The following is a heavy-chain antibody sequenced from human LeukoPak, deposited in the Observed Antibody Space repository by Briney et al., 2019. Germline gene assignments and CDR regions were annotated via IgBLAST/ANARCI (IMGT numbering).Heavy chain of an antibody. D-gene: IGHD3-22*01. CDR2: IKHDGSEK. V-gene: IGHV3-7*01. CDR3: ARWGYYSPDY. CDR1: GFTFSSYW. Sequence: PGGSLRLSCAAYGFTFSSYWMSWVRQAPGKGLEWVANIKHDGSEKYYVDSVKGRFTISRDNAKNSLYLQMNSLRAEHTAVYYCARWGYYSPDYRGQGTLVTVSS. J-gene: IGHJ4*02.